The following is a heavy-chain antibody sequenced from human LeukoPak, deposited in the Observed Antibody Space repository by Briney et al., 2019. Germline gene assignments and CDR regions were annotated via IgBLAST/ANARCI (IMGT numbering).Heavy chain of an antibody. J-gene: IGHJ3*02. V-gene: IGHV3-7*03. CDR2: IKQDGSEK. CDR1: GFTFSSYW. CDR3: ARDGDGSGSYGAFDI. Sequence: GGSLRLSCAASGFTFSSYWMSWVRQAPGKGLEWVANIKQDGSEKYYADSVKGRFTISRDNAKNSLYLQVNSLRAEDTAVYYCARDGDGSGSYGAFDIWGQGTMVTVSS. D-gene: IGHD3-10*01.